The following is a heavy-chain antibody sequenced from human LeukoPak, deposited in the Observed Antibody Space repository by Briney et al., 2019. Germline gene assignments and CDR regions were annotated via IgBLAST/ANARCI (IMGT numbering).Heavy chain of an antibody. J-gene: IGHJ4*02. D-gene: IGHD2-15*01. CDR3: ARVPRYCSGGSCYSNFDY. CDR1: GYTFTSYA. Sequence: ASVKVSCKASGYTFTSYAMNWVRQAPGQGLEGMGWINPNSGGTNYAQKFQGRVTMTRDTSISTAYMELSRLRSDDTAVYYCARVPRYCSGGSCYSNFDYWGQGTLVTVSS. V-gene: IGHV1-2*02. CDR2: INPNSGGT.